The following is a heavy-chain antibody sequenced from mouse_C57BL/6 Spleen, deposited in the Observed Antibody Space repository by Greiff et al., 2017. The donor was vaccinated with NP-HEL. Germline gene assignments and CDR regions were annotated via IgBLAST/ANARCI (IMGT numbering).Heavy chain of an antibody. Sequence: VQLQQSGAELARPGASVKMSCKASGYTFTSYTMHWVKQRPGQGLEWIGYINPSSGYTKYNQKFKDKATLTADKSSSTAYMQLSSLTSEDSAVYYCARDDGYHDYAMDYWGQGTSVTVSS. D-gene: IGHD2-3*01. CDR3: ARDDGYHDYAMDY. CDR2: INPSSGYT. V-gene: IGHV1-4*01. J-gene: IGHJ4*01. CDR1: GYTFTSYT.